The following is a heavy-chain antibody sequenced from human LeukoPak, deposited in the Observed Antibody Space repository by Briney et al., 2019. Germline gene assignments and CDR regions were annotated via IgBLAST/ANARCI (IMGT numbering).Heavy chain of an antibody. Sequence: GGSLRLSCAASGFTFSSYGMHWVRQAPGKGLEWVAVIWYDGSNKYYAGSVKGRFTISRDNSKNTLYLQMNSLRAEDTAVYYCARGRPSPCSGGSCSVKYFQHWGQGTLVTVSS. CDR3: ARGRPSPCSGGSCSVKYFQH. V-gene: IGHV3-33*01. J-gene: IGHJ1*01. CDR2: IWYDGSNK. CDR1: GFTFSSYG. D-gene: IGHD2-15*01.